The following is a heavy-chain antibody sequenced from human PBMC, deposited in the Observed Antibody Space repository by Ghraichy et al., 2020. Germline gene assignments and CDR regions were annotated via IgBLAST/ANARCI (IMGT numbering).Heavy chain of an antibody. D-gene: IGHD5-24*01. Sequence: SETLSLTCAVYGGSFSGYYWSWIRQPPGKGLEWIGEINHSGSTNYNPSLKSRVTISVDTSKNQFSLKLSSVTAADTAVYYCARARKRWLPYDAFDIWGQGTMVTVSS. CDR1: GGSFSGYY. J-gene: IGHJ3*02. CDR2: INHSGST. V-gene: IGHV4-34*01. CDR3: ARARKRWLPYDAFDI.